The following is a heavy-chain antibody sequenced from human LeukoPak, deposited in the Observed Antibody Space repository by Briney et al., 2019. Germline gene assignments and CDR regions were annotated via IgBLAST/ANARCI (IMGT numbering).Heavy chain of an antibody. CDR1: GFTFNCA. V-gene: IGHV3-33*08. CDR2: IWYDGRNK. D-gene: IGHD1-14*01. J-gene: IGHJ6*03. Sequence: GGSLRLSCAASGFTFNCAMHWVRQAPGKGLEWVAVIWYDGRNKYYGDSVEGRFTISRDDFENTLYLQMNSLKAEDTAMYFCAKSEAEGGAGDYIDVWGKGTTVTVSS. CDR3: AKSEAEGGAGDYIDV.